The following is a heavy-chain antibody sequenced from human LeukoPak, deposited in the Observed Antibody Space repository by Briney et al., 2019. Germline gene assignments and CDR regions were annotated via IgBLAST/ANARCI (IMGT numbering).Heavy chain of an antibody. V-gene: IGHV3-74*01. J-gene: IGHJ6*02. CDR3: ARALWSGPVYYGMDV. CDR1: GFTFSSYW. D-gene: IGHD3-10*01. CDR2: INSDGRST. Sequence: GGSLRLSCAASGFTFSSYWMHWVRQAPGKGLVWVSRINSDGRSTSYADSVKGRFTISRDNAKNTLYLQMNSLRAEDTAVYYCARALWSGPVYYGMDVWGQGTTVTVSS.